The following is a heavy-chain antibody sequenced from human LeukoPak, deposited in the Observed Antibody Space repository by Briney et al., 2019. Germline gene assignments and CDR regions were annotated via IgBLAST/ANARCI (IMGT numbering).Heavy chain of an antibody. Sequence: PAGSLRLNCAASGFTFSNAWMSWVRQAPGKGLEWVGRIKSKTDGGTTDYAAPVKGRCTISRGASKNTLSLQMNSLKTEDTAVYYCTTDEYYDSSGYYYGLEFDYWGQGTLVTVSS. J-gene: IGHJ4*02. CDR2: IKSKTDGGTT. CDR1: GFTFSNAW. D-gene: IGHD3-22*01. CDR3: TTDEYYDSSGYYYGLEFDY. V-gene: IGHV3-15*01.